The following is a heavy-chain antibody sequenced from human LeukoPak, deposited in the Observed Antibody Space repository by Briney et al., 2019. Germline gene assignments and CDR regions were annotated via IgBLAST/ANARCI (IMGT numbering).Heavy chain of an antibody. V-gene: IGHV3-30*02. CDR1: GFTFNTYG. D-gene: IGHD3-10*01. CDR2: IRYDGSDK. J-gene: IGHJ3*02. Sequence: GGSLRLSCSASGFTFNTYGMHWVRQAPGKGLEWVAFIRYDGSDKYYADSVKGRFTMSRDNAKNSLYLQMNSLRAEDTAVYYCQITMVRGVVIGNGFDIWGQGTMVTVSS. CDR3: QITMVRGVVIGNGFDI.